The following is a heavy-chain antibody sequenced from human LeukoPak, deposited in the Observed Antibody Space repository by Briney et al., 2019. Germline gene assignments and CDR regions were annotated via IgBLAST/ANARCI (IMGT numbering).Heavy chain of an antibody. CDR1: GFTFNDYA. CDR3: AKGCYDSSGYYHWYFDL. V-gene: IGHV3-9*01. J-gene: IGHJ2*01. CDR2: ISGNSGSI. Sequence: PGRSLRLSCAASGFTFNDYAMHWVRQAPGKGLEWVSGISGNSGSICYADSVKGRFTISRDNAKNTLYLQMNSLRAEDTPLYYCAKGCYDSSGYYHWYFDLWRRATLVSVCS. D-gene: IGHD3-22*01.